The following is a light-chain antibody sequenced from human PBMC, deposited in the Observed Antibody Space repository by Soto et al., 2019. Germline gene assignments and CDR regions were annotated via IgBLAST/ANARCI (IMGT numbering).Light chain of an antibody. V-gene: IGKV3-20*01. CDR2: GAS. CDR3: QHYGDSSWT. CDR1: QSVSTTH. Sequence: EIVLTQSPGTLSLSPGERATLSCRASQSVSTTHSGWYQQKPGQAPRLLIYGASSRAAGVPDRFSGSGSVTDFTLTITRLEPEDFAVYYCQHYGDSSWTFGQGTKVEIK. J-gene: IGKJ1*01.